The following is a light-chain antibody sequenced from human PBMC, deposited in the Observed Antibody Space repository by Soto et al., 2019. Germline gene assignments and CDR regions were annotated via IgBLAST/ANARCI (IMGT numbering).Light chain of an antibody. CDR3: QQRSNWPPFT. CDR1: QSFRGL. V-gene: IGKV3-11*01. CDR2: DAS. Sequence: EVVLTQSPVTLSLSPGERATLSCRASQSFRGLLAWYQQKPGQAPRLLIYDASNRATGIPARFSGSGSGTDFTLTISSLEPEDFAVYYCQQRSNWPPFTFGQGTRLEI. J-gene: IGKJ5*01.